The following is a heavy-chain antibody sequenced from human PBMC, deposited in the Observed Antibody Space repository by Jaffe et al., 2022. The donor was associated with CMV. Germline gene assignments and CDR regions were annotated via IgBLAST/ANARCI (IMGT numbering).Heavy chain of an antibody. V-gene: IGHV4-39*01. D-gene: IGHD3-10*01. CDR2: IYYSGSI. CDR1: GASIGSGIYY. Sequence: QLQLQESGPGLVKPSETLFLTCTVSGASIGSGIYYWGWIRQPPGKGLEWVGTIYYSGSIYYSSSVASRVTISVDRSKSQFSLKLRSVTAADTAIYYCGRHTYYSGSGSSFYFDSWGQGALVTVSS. CDR3: GRHTYYSGSGSSFYFDS. J-gene: IGHJ4*02.